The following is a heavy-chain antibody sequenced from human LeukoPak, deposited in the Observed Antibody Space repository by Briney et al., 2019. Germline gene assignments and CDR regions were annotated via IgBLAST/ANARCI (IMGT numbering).Heavy chain of an antibody. CDR1: GFTFSSYA. CDR3: ARDKAERWLQHYFDY. CDR2: ISGSGGST. V-gene: IGHV3-23*01. J-gene: IGHJ4*02. Sequence: GGSLRLSCAASGFTFSSYAMNWVRQAPGKGLEWVSSISGSGGSTYYADSVKGRFTISRDNSKNTLYLQMNSLRAEDTAVYYCARDKAERWLQHYFDYWGQGTLVTVSS. D-gene: IGHD5-24*01.